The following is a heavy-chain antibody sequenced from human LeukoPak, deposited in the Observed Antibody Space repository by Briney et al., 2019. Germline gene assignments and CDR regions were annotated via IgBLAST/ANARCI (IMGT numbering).Heavy chain of an antibody. V-gene: IGHV5-51*01. CDR2: IYPGDSNT. D-gene: IGHD3-22*01. CDR3: ARPAYYYDSSGYYYGAFDI. CDR1: GYSFTSYW. J-gene: IGHJ3*02. Sequence: GESLKISCKGSGYSFTSYWIGWVRQMPGKGLEWMGIIYPGDSNTRYSPSFQGQVTISADKSISTAYLQWSSLKASDTAMYYCARPAYYYDSSGYYYGAFDIWGQGTMVTVSS.